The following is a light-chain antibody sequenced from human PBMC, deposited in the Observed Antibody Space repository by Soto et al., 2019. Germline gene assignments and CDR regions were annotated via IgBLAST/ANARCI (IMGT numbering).Light chain of an antibody. J-gene: IGKJ1*01. V-gene: IGKV1-39*01. Sequence: DIQMTQSPSSLSASVRDSVTITCRASQNIRNYLNWYQQKPGRAPKILIYAASSLQSGVPSRFSGGGSGTDFTLTITSLQPEAFATYYCQQSYSSPWTFGQGTKVEIK. CDR2: AAS. CDR1: QNIRNY. CDR3: QQSYSSPWT.